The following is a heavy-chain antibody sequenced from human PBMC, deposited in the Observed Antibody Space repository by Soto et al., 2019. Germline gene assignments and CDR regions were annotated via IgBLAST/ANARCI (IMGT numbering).Heavy chain of an antibody. J-gene: IGHJ4*02. V-gene: IGHV3-30-3*01. Sequence: QVQLVESGGGVVQPGRSLRISCAASGFIFSSYAMHWVRQAPGKGLEWVAVITYDGSNKYYADSVEGRFTISRDNSKNSLFLQMNSLRAEDTAVYYCAGEILGVMKVDYWGQGTLVTVSS. CDR1: GFIFSSYA. D-gene: IGHD3-22*01. CDR2: ITYDGSNK. CDR3: AGEILGVMKVDY.